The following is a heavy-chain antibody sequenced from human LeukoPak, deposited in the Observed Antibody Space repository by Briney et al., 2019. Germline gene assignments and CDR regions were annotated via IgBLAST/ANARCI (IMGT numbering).Heavy chain of an antibody. CDR3: ARDRREYYDFWSGYSPDAFDI. D-gene: IGHD3-3*01. CDR2: IYYSGST. Sequence: SETLSLTCTVSGGSISSYYWSWIRQPPGKGLEWIGYIYYSGSTNYNPSLKSRVTISVDTSKNQFSPKLSSVTAADTAVYYCARDRREYYDFWSGYSPDAFDIWGQGTMVTVSS. CDR1: GGSISSYY. V-gene: IGHV4-59*01. J-gene: IGHJ3*02.